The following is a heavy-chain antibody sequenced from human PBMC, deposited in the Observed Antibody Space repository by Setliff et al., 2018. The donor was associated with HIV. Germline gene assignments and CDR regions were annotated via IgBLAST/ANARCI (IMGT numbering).Heavy chain of an antibody. CDR3: ARIVRWELVATSTFFYYYMDV. V-gene: IGHV4-39*01. D-gene: IGHD1-26*01. CDR1: GASISSSSHH. Sequence: PSETLSLTCTVSGASISSSSHHWAWIRQPPGKGLEYIGSIYYTGSTHHNPSLESRVATSVDTSKNQFSLKLSSVTAADTAVYYCARIVRWELVATSTFFYYYMDVWGKGTTVTVSS. CDR2: IYYTGST. J-gene: IGHJ6*03.